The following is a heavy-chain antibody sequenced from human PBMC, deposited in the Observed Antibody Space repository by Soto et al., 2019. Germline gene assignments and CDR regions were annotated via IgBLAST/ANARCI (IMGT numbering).Heavy chain of an antibody. Sequence: GGSLRLSCAASGFTFSSYAMSWVRQAPGKGLEWVSAISGSGGSTYYADSVKGRFTISRDNSKNTLYLQMNSLRAEDTAVYYYAKVGRVGIDAFDIWGQGTMVTVSS. D-gene: IGHD2-21*01. V-gene: IGHV3-23*01. CDR1: GFTFSSYA. CDR3: AKVGRVGIDAFDI. J-gene: IGHJ3*02. CDR2: ISGSGGST.